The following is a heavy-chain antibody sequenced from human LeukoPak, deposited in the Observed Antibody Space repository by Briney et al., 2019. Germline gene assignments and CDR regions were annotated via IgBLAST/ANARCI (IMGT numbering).Heavy chain of an antibody. CDR1: GFSFSSYS. CDR2: ISSSSSYI. CDR3: ARVSHCSSTSCYGLYFDY. V-gene: IGHV3-21*01. J-gene: IGHJ4*02. D-gene: IGHD2-2*01. Sequence: GGSLRLSCAASGFSFSSYSMNWVRQAPGKGLEWVSSISSSSSYIYYADSVKGRFTSSRDNAKNSLYLQMNSLRAEDTAVYYCARVSHCSSTSCYGLYFDYWGQGTLVTVSS.